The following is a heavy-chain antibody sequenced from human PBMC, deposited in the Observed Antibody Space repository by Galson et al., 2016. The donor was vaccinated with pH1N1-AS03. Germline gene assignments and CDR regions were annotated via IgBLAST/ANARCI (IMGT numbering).Heavy chain of an antibody. V-gene: IGHV4-38-2*01. Sequence: ETLSLTCAVSGYSISSGYYWGWIRQPPGKGLKWIGSIYHSGSTYYNPSLMSRVTISVDTSKNRFSLKVTSVTAADTAVYYCARVGKYFDFWSGYSDFDYWGQGTLVTVSS. CDR3: ARVGKYFDFWSGYSDFDY. J-gene: IGHJ4*02. CDR1: GYSISSGYY. D-gene: IGHD3-3*01. CDR2: IYHSGST.